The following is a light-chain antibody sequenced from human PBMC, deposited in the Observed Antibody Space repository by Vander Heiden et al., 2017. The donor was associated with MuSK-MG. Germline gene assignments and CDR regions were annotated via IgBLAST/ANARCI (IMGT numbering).Light chain of an antibody. J-gene: IGKJ1*01. CDR2: KAS. Sequence: DIQMTQSPSTLSASVGDRVTITCRASENINSWLAWYQQKPGKAPNLLIYKASSLESGVPSRFSGSGFGTEFTLTISSLQPDDFATYYFQQYNTYWTFGQGTKVEIK. CDR3: QQYNTYWT. CDR1: ENINSW. V-gene: IGKV1-5*03.